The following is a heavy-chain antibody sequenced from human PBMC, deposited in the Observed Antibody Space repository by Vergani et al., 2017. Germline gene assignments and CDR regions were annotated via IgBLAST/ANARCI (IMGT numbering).Heavy chain of an antibody. D-gene: IGHD3-10*01. Sequence: QLHLQESGPGLVKPSETLSLTCSVSGGSMSGYYWSWIRQPPGKELEWIGYVSFRGDTLYDPSGKGRMTISLNTSSNQFSLYLTSVTAADTAVYYCARSRIYYGAGSPDYWGQGTLVTVSA. CDR1: GGSMSGYY. V-gene: IGHV4-59*01. CDR2: VSFRGDT. J-gene: IGHJ4*02. CDR3: ARSRIYYGAGSPDY.